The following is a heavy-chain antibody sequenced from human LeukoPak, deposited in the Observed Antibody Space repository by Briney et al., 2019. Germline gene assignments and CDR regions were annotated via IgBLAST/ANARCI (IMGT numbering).Heavy chain of an antibody. CDR3: ARDAIELNYYDSSGPFYYMDV. CDR2: IYSGGST. D-gene: IGHD3-22*01. Sequence: GRSLRLSCAASGFTVSSNYMSWVRQAPGKGLEWVSVIYSGGSTYYADSVKGRFTISRDNSKNTLYLQMNSLRAEDTAVYYCARDAIELNYYDSSGPFYYMDVWGKGTTVTVSS. CDR1: GFTVSSNY. V-gene: IGHV3-53*01. J-gene: IGHJ6*03.